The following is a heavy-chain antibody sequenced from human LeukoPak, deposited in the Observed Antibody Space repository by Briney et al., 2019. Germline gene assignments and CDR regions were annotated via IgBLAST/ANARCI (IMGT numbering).Heavy chain of an antibody. CDR1: GGSISSYY. V-gene: IGHV4-4*07. D-gene: IGHD2-2*01. CDR3: ARGPLGYCSSTSCYSWFDP. CDR2: IYTSGST. J-gene: IGHJ5*02. Sequence: SETLSLTCTVSGGSISSYYWSWIRQPPGKGLEWIGRIYTSGSTNYNPSLKSRVTMSVDTSKNQFSLKLSSVTAADTAVYYCARGPLGYCSSTSCYSWFDPWGQGTLVTVSS.